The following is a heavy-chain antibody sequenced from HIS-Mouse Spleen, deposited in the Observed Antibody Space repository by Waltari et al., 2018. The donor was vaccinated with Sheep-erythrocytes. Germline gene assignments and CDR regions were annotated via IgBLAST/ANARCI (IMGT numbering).Heavy chain of an antibody. V-gene: IGHV3-48*01. J-gene: IGHJ4*02. CDR1: GFTFSSYS. D-gene: IGHD6-19*01. CDR3: ARDPYEVGWYDY. Sequence: EVQLVESGGGLVQHGGYLRLSCQASGFTFSSYSRNWVRQAPGKGLEWVSYISSSSSTIYYADSVKGRFTISRDNAKNSLYLQMNSLRAEDTAVYYCARDPYEVGWYDYWGQGTLVTVSS. CDR2: ISSSSSTI.